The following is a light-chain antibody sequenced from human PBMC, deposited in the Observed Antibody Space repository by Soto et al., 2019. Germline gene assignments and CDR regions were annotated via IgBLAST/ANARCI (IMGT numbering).Light chain of an antibody. CDR3: RPNYITLM. CDR1: QSISSY. V-gene: IGKV1-39*01. J-gene: IGKJ4*02. Sequence: DIQMTQSPSSLSASVGDRVTITCRASQSISSYLYWYQQKPGKAPKLLIYAASILQSVVPSRFRGSEAGTDFTLVISSLQAQDFVTYYWRPNYITLMFGGGTEVEIQ. CDR2: AAS.